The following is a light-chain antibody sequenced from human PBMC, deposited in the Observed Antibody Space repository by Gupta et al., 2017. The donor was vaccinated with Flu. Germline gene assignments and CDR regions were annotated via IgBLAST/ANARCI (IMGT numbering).Light chain of an antibody. CDR3: QQDSHSPPT. Sequence: EIVLTQSPGTLSLSPGASATLSCRARQSGSSSYLAWYQRKPGQAPRLLIYGASSRATGIPDRFSGSGSGTDFTLTISRLEPEDSAVYYCQQDSHSPPTFGPGIKVDIK. V-gene: IGKV3-20*01. CDR2: GAS. CDR1: QSGSSSY. J-gene: IGKJ3*01.